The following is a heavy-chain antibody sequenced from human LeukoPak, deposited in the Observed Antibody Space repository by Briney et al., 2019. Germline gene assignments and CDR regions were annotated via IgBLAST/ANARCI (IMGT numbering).Heavy chain of an antibody. CDR1: GFTFSSYE. V-gene: IGHV3-48*03. J-gene: IGHJ5*02. CDR2: ISSSGSTI. CDR3: ARAGLGDIVVVPADNNWFDP. D-gene: IGHD2-2*01. Sequence: GGSLRLSCAASGFTFSSYEMNWVRQAPGKGLEWVSYISSSGSTIYYADSVKGRFTISRDNAKNSPYLQMNSLRAEDTAVYYCARAGLGDIVVVPADNNWFDPWGQGTLVTVPS.